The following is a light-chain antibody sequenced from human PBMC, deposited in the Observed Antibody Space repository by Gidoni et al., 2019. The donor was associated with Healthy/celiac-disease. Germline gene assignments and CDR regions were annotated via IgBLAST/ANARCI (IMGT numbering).Light chain of an antibody. J-gene: IGKJ1*01. CDR2: DAS. V-gene: IGKV1-39*01. CDR1: QSICSY. CDR3: QQSYSTPSTWT. Sequence: DIQMTQSPSSLSASVGDRVTITCRASQSICSYINWYRQRPGNAPKLLIYDASSLHSGVPSRFSGSGSVTDFTLTISSLQPEDYATYYCQQSYSTPSTWTFXXXTKVEIK.